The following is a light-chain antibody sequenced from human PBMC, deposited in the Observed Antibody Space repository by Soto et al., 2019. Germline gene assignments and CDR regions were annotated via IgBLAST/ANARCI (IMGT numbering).Light chain of an antibody. CDR2: GAS. CDR1: QSVGSN. CDR3: QQYNNWWT. V-gene: IGKV3-15*01. J-gene: IGKJ1*01. Sequence: RVMTQSRTTLSVSPGQRPTLCCRASQSVGSNLAWYQQKPGQAPRLLIYGASSRATGIPARFSGSGSGTEFTLTISSLQSEDFAVYYCQQYNNWWTFGQGTQVDIK.